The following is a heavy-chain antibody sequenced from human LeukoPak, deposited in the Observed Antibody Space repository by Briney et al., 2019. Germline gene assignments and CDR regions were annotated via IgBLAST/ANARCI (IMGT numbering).Heavy chain of an antibody. CDR3: ARDYGRYAAEYFQH. D-gene: IGHD4-17*01. Sequence: GGSLRLSCAASGFTFSSYSMNWVRQAPGKGLEWVSYISSSSRTIYYADSVKGRFTISRDNAKNSLYLQMNSLRAEDTAVYYCARDYGRYAAEYFQHWGQGTLVTVSS. CDR1: GFTFSSYS. CDR2: ISSSSRTI. V-gene: IGHV3-48*01. J-gene: IGHJ1*01.